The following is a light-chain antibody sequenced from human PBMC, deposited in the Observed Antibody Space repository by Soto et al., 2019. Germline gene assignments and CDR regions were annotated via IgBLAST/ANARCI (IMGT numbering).Light chain of an antibody. CDR1: QSVLYSSNNKNY. Sequence: IVMTQSPDSLAVSLGERATINCKSSQSVLYSSNNKNYLAWYQQKPGQPPKLLIYWASTRESGVPDRFSGSGSGTDFTLTISSLQAEDVAVYYCQHHYSVPFTFGPGTKVDIK. CDR3: QHHYSVPFT. CDR2: WAS. V-gene: IGKV4-1*01. J-gene: IGKJ3*01.